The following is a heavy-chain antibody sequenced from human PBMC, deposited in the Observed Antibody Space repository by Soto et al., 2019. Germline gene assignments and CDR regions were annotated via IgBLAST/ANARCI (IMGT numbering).Heavy chain of an antibody. Sequence: PGESLKISCEGSGYSFTSYWIAWVRQMPGKGLEWMGIIYPGDSDTRYSPSFQGQVTISADKSISTAYLQWSSLKASDTAMYYCARHLKDPRELDYYGMDVWGQGTTGT. CDR3: ARHLKDPRELDYYGMDV. CDR2: IYPGDSDT. D-gene: IGHD3-10*01. CDR1: GYSFTSYW. J-gene: IGHJ6*02. V-gene: IGHV5-51*01.